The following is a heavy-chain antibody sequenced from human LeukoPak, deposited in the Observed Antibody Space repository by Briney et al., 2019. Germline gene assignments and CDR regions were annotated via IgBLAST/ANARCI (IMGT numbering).Heavy chain of an antibody. CDR1: GYSFTSYW. CDR2: IYPGDSDT. V-gene: IGHV5-51*01. CDR3: ATPSYYDSSGYYLDY. J-gene: IGHJ4*02. D-gene: IGHD3-22*01. Sequence: GESLKISCKGSGYSFTSYWIGWVRQMPGEGLEWMGIIYPGDSDTRYSPPFQGQVTISADKSISTAYLQWSSLKASDTAMYYCATPSYYDSSGYYLDYWGQGTLVTVSS.